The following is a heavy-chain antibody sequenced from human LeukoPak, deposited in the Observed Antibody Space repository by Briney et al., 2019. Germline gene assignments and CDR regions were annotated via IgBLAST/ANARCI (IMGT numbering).Heavy chain of an antibody. V-gene: IGHV3-11*01. CDR1: GFTFCEYY. J-gene: IGHJ4*02. CDR2: ICSSGSTI. Sequence: GGSLRLSCVASGFTFCEYYMSWIRQAPGAGLEWVSYICSSGSTIYYADSVKGRFTISRDNAKNPLYLQMNSLRAEDTAVYYCARVGDCSGYLFDYWGQGTLVTVSS. D-gene: IGHD3-22*01. CDR3: ARVGDCSGYLFDY.